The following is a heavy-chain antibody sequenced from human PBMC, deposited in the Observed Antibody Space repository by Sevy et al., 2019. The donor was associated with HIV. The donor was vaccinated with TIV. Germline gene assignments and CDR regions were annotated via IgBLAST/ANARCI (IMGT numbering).Heavy chain of an antibody. V-gene: IGHV4-59*08. Sequence: SETLSLTCTVSGGSITSLYWNWIRQPPGKGLEWIANIYYNGHINYNPSLRSRVTLSLDTSKNQYSLRLSSVTAADTAMYYCAGENAWGRGYSWGQGTLVTVSS. D-gene: IGHD1-26*01. CDR2: IYYNGHI. CDR1: GGSITSLY. CDR3: AGENAWGRGYS. J-gene: IGHJ4*02.